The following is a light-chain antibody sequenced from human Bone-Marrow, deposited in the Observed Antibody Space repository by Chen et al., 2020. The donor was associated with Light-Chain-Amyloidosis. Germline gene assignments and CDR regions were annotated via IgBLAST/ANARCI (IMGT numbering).Light chain of an antibody. CDR2: RDT. J-gene: IGLJ2*01. CDR3: QSADSSGTYEVI. V-gene: IGLV3-25*03. Sequence: SYELTQPPSVSVSPGQTARINWPGDDLPTKYAYWYQQKPGQAPVLVIHRDTERPSGISERFSGSSSGTTATLTISGVQAEDEADYHCQSADSSGTYEVIFGGGTKLTVL. CDR1: DLPTKY.